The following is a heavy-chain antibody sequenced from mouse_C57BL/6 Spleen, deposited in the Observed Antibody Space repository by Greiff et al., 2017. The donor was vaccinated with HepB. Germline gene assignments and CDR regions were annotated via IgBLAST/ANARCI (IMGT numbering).Heavy chain of an antibody. D-gene: IGHD2-1*01. Sequence: VQLKQSGAELVRPGASVKLSCTASGFNIKDDYMHWVKQRPEQGLEWIGWIDPENGDTEYASKFQGKATITADTSSNTAYLQLSSLTSEDTAVYYCTFGDYGNYGYWGQGTTLTVSS. CDR3: TFGDYGNYGY. J-gene: IGHJ2*01. CDR2: IDPENGDT. V-gene: IGHV14-4*01. CDR1: GFNIKDDY.